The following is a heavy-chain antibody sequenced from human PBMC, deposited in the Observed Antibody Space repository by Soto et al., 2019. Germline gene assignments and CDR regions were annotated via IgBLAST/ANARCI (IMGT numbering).Heavy chain of an antibody. D-gene: IGHD1-26*01. CDR3: ATLFSGSYEVY. CDR1: GFTFSSYG. CDR2: ISYDGSNK. J-gene: IGHJ4*02. V-gene: IGHV3-30*03. Sequence: QVQLVESGGGVVQPGRSLRLSCAASGFTFSSYGMHWVRQAPGKGLEWVAVISYDGSNKYYADSVKGRFTISRDNSKNTLYLQMNSLRAEDTAVYYCATLFSGSYEVYWGQVTLVTVSS.